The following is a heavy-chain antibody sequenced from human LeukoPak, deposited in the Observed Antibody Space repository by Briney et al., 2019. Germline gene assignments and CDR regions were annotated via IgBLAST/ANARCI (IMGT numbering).Heavy chain of an antibody. J-gene: IGHJ4*02. CDR1: GFTFSNYW. CDR3: ARRDCSGGTCYSAY. CDR2: INSDGSST. V-gene: IGHV3-74*03. Sequence: TGGSLRLSCAASGFTFSNYWMHWVRQAPGKGLVWVSRINSDGSSTTYADSVKGRFTISRDNAKNTLYLRMNSLRAEDTAVYYCARRDCSGGTCYSAYWGQGTLVTVSS. D-gene: IGHD2-15*01.